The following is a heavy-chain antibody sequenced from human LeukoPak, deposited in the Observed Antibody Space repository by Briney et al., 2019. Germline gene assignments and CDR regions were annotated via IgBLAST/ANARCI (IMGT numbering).Heavy chain of an antibody. CDR1: GYTFTSYD. CDR2: MNPNSGNT. V-gene: IGHV1-8*01. J-gene: IGHJ4*02. D-gene: IGHD6-13*01. Sequence: ASVKVPCKASGYTFTSYDINWVRQATGQGLEWMGWMNPNSGNTGYAQKFQGRVTMTRNTSISTAYMELSSLRSEDTAVHYCARGHVIAAAVSWGQGTLVTVSS. CDR3: ARGHVIAAAVS.